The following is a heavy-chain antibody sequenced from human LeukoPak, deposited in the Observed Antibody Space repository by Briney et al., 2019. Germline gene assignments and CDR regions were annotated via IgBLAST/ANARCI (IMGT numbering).Heavy chain of an antibody. CDR3: ARLGHGVRGATYMDV. V-gene: IGHV1-8*01. D-gene: IGHD3-10*01. CDR2: MNPNSGNT. Sequence: GASVKVSCKASGYTFTSYDINWVRQATGQGLEWMGWMNPNSGNTGYAQKFQGRVTMTRNTSISTAYMELSSLRSEDTAVYYCARLGHGVRGATYMDVWGKGTTVTVSS. J-gene: IGHJ6*03. CDR1: GYTFTSYD.